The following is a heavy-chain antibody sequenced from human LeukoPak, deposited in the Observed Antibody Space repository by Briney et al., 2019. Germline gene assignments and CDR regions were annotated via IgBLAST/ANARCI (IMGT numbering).Heavy chain of an antibody. J-gene: IGHJ4*02. Sequence: NPSETLSLTCTVSGGSISTYYWGWIRQPPGEGLEWIGYVSSNEGTYYNPSLKSRVTISVDTSKNQFSLKLSSVTAADTAVYYCARHADTVTTDYWGQGTLVTVSS. CDR1: GGSISTYY. CDR3: ARHADTVTTDY. CDR2: VSSNEGT. V-gene: IGHV4-59*08. D-gene: IGHD4-11*01.